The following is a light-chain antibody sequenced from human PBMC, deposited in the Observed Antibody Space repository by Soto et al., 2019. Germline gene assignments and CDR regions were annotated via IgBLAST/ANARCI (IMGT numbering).Light chain of an antibody. J-gene: IGLJ1*01. CDR2: EVS. V-gene: IGLV2-14*01. CDR3: SSHGGRNPFNV. Sequence: QSALTQPASVSGSPGQSITISCTGTCSDVGAYNFVSWYQQHPGKAPKLIIHEVSNRPSGVSNRFSGSKSGTTATLTISGLQAENEADYYCSSHGGRNPFNVFGSGTKVTVL. CDR1: CSDVGAYNF.